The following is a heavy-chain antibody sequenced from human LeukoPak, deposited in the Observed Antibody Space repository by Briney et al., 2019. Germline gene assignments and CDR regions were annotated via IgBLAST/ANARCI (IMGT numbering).Heavy chain of an antibody. J-gene: IGHJ4*02. CDR2: IKQDGSEK. D-gene: IGHD6-19*01. CDR3: ARVRRDSGWYLGFDY. V-gene: IGHV3-7*03. CDR1: GFIFSDYW. Sequence: GGSLRLSCAASGFIFSDYWMNWVRQAPGKGLEWVANIKQDGSEKYYVDSVRGRFIISRDNARNSLYLQMNSLRAEDTAVYYCARVRRDSGWYLGFDYWGQGTLVTVSS.